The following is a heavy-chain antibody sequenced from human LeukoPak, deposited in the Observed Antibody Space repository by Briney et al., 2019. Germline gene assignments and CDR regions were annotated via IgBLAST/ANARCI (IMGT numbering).Heavy chain of an antibody. Sequence: SETLSLTCALSGGSISVTPYYWGWIRQPPGKGLEWIGSIYYSGSTYYNPSLKSRLTISVDTSKNQFSLKLTSVTAADTAVYYCARASTIFGHFAYWGRGTLVTVSS. CDR3: ARASTIFGHFAY. CDR1: GGSISVTPYY. J-gene: IGHJ4*02. V-gene: IGHV4-39*07. CDR2: IYYSGST. D-gene: IGHD3-3*01.